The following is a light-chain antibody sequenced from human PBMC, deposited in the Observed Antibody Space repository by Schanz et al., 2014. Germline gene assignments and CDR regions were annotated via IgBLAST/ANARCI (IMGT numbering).Light chain of an antibody. CDR1: SSDVGGYNY. J-gene: IGLJ3*02. V-gene: IGLV2-8*01. CDR3: SSYAGSNKEV. Sequence: QSVLTQPASVSGSPGQSITISCTGTSSDVGGYNYVSWYQQHPGKAPKLMIYDVSNRPSGVPDRFSGSKSGNTASLTVSGLQAEDEADYYCSSYAGSNKEVFGGGTKVTVL. CDR2: DVS.